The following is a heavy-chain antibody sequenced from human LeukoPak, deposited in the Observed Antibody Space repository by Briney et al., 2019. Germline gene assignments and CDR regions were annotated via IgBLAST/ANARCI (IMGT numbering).Heavy chain of an antibody. CDR2: IYYSGRT. J-gene: IGHJ4*02. CDR3: ARSRLDTAMVPFGY. Sequence: SETLSLTCTVSGGSISSSSFYWGWIRQPPGKGLECIGSIYYSGRTYYNPSLKSRVTISVDTSKNQFSLKLSSVTAADTAVYYCARSRLDTAMVPFGYWGQGTLVTVSS. D-gene: IGHD5-18*01. CDR1: GGSISSSSFY. V-gene: IGHV4-39*07.